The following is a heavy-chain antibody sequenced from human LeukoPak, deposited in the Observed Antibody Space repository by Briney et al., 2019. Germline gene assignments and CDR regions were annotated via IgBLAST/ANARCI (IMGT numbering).Heavy chain of an antibody. J-gene: IGHJ4*02. CDR1: GFTFSGYA. CDR2: INGNGGTT. CDR3: ANLYSSGWYDGGPTPFDS. V-gene: IGHV3-23*01. Sequence: GGSLRLSCAASGFTFSGYALSWVRQAPGKGLEWVSTINGNGGTTYYADSVKGRFTISRDNSKRTLYLQMNSLRAEDTAVYYCANLYSSGWYDGGPTPFDSWGQGSLVSVSS. D-gene: IGHD6-19*01.